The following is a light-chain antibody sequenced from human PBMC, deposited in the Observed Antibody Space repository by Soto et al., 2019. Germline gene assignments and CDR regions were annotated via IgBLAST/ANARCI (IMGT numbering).Light chain of an antibody. J-gene: IGLJ3*02. CDR1: GTDIGGTNY. Sequence: QSALTQPAAVSGSPGQSITIPCAGSGTDIGGTNYISWYQQDPGKTPRVIIYQVSNRPSHNSNRFSGSKSGNTASLTISALRPEDEAHYYCNSYTSSGTGVFGGGTKLTVL. V-gene: IGLV2-14*01. CDR3: NSYTSSGTGV. CDR2: QVS.